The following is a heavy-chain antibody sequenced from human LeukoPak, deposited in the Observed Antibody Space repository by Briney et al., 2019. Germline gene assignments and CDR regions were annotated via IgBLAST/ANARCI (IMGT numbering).Heavy chain of an antibody. CDR1: GGTFSSYA. CDR2: IIPIFGTA. Sequence: GASVKVSCKASGGTFSSYAISWVRQAPGQGLEWMGRIIPIFGTANYAQKFQGRVTITADKSTSTAYMELSSLRSEDTAVYYCAREMRPATTTLVANWGQGTLVTVSS. CDR3: AREMRPATTTLVAN. D-gene: IGHD1-1*01. V-gene: IGHV1-69*06. J-gene: IGHJ4*02.